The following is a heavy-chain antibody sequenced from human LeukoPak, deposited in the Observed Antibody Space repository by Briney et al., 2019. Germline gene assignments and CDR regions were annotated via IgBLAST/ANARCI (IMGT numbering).Heavy chain of an antibody. CDR3: ARPLRGAAAGPDFDY. J-gene: IGHJ4*02. CDR1: GGSISSSSYY. V-gene: IGHV4-39*01. Sequence: SETLSLTCTVSGGSISSSSYYWGWIRQPPRKGLEWIGSIYYSGSTYYNPSLKSRVTISVDTSKNQFSLKLSSVTAADTAVYYCARPLRGAAAGPDFDYWGQGTLVTVSS. CDR2: IYYSGST. D-gene: IGHD6-13*01.